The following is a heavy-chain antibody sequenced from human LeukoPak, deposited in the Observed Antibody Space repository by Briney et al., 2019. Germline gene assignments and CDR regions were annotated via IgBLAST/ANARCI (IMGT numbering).Heavy chain of an antibody. CDR2: MYSSGST. V-gene: IGHV4-4*09. D-gene: IGHD6-19*01. CDR1: GGSISNYY. CDR3: ARATRGSVAGPLDY. Sequence: SETLSLTCTVSGGSISNYYWTWIRQPPGKGLEWIGDMYSSGSTNYNPSLASRVTISEDTSKNQFSLKLTSVTAADTAVYYCARATRGSVAGPLDYWGQGTQVTVSS. J-gene: IGHJ4*02.